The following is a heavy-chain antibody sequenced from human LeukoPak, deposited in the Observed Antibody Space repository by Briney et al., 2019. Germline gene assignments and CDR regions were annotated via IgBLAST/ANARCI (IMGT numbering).Heavy chain of an antibody. D-gene: IGHD6-6*01. V-gene: IGHV3-53*01. J-gene: IGHJ4*02. CDR1: GFTVSSNY. CDR3: AKYSSSSLHFDY. CDR2: VYSGGRT. Sequence: GGSLRLSCAASGFTVSSNYMSWVRQAPGKGLEWVAVVYSGGRTYYADSVKGRFTISRDNSKNTLYLQMNSLRAEDTAVYYCAKYSSSSLHFDYWGQGTLVTVSS.